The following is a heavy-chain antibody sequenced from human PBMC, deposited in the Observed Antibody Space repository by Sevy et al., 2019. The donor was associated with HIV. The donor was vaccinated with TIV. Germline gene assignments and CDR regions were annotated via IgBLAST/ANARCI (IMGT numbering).Heavy chain of an antibody. CDR2: IYYSGST. CDR1: GGSISSHY. Sequence: SETLSLTCTVSGGSISSHYWSWIRQPPGKGLEWIGYIYYSGSTNYNPSLKSRVTISVDTSKNQFSLKLSSVTAADTAVYYCARDGGRYCSSTSCQYGMDVWGQGTTVTVSS. CDR3: ARDGGRYCSSTSCQYGMDV. J-gene: IGHJ6*02. D-gene: IGHD2-2*01. V-gene: IGHV4-59*11.